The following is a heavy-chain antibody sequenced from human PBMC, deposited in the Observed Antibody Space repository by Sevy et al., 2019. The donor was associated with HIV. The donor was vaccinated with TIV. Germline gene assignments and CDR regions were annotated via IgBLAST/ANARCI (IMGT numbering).Heavy chain of an antibody. Sequence: GESLKISCAASGFTFSSYSMNLVRQAPGKGLEWVSSISSSSSYIYYADSVKGRFTISRDNAKNSLYLQMNSLRAEDTAVYYCARDGSWDYYYYYYMDVWGKGTTVTVSS. V-gene: IGHV3-21*01. D-gene: IGHD6-13*01. CDR2: ISSSSSYI. J-gene: IGHJ6*03. CDR1: GFTFSSYS. CDR3: ARDGSWDYYYYYYMDV.